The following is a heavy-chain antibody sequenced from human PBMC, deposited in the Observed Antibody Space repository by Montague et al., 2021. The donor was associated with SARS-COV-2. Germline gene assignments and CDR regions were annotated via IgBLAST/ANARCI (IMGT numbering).Heavy chain of an antibody. Sequence: SETLSLTCTVSGGSISSSSYYWGWIRQPPGKGLEWIGSIYYSGSTYYSPSLKSRVTISVDTSKNQFSLKLSSVTAADTAVYYCARHASYDYSKDLYYYYYYGMDVWGQGPTVTVSS. CDR1: GGSISSSSYY. J-gene: IGHJ6*02. V-gene: IGHV4-39*01. CDR3: ARHASYDYSKDLYYYYYYGMDV. CDR2: IYYSGST. D-gene: IGHD4-11*01.